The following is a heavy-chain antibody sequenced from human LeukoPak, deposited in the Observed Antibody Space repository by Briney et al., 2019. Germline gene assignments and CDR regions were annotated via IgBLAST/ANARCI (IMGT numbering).Heavy chain of an antibody. CDR3: ARVLSGRGSLYSYYYYMDV. D-gene: IGHD3-10*01. V-gene: IGHV3-53*01. CDR1: GFTVSSNY. Sequence: GGSLRLSCAASGFTVSSNYMIWVRQAPGKGLEWVSVIYSGGRTYYVDSVKGRFTTSRDISKNTLYLQMNSLRAEDTAVYYCARVLSGRGSLYSYYYYMDVWGKGTTVTISS. J-gene: IGHJ6*03. CDR2: IYSGGRT.